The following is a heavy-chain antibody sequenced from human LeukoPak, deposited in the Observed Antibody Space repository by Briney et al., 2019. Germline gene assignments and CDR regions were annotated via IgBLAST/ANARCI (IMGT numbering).Heavy chain of an antibody. CDR2: ISGSSSYI. Sequence: GGSLRLSCAASGFTFSSYWMNWVRQAPGKGLEWVSSISGSSSYIYYADSVKGRFTISRDNAKNSLYLQMNSLRAEDTAVYYCARARCSGGSCYRHYYYYMDVWGKGTTVTISS. V-gene: IGHV3-21*01. D-gene: IGHD2-15*01. J-gene: IGHJ6*03. CDR3: ARARCSGGSCYRHYYYYMDV. CDR1: GFTFSSYW.